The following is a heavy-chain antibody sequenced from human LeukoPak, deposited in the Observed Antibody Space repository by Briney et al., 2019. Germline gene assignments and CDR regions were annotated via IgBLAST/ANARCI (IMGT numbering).Heavy chain of an antibody. CDR2: INHSGST. CDR1: VGSFSGYY. CDR3: AGRPAAGYYYYYYYMDV. V-gene: IGHV4-34*01. J-gene: IGHJ6*03. Sequence: SETLSLTCAVYVGSFSGYYWSWIRQPPGKGLEWIGEINHSGSTNYNPSLKSRVTMSVDTSKNQFSLKLSSVTAADTAVYYCAGRPAAGYYYYYYYMDVWGKGTTVTVSS. D-gene: IGHD6-13*01.